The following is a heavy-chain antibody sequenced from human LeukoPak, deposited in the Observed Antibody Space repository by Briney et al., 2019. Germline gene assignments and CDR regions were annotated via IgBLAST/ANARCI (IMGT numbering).Heavy chain of an antibody. CDR3: ARTRPSGSLDDAFDI. J-gene: IGHJ3*02. V-gene: IGHV3-48*03. D-gene: IGHD1-26*01. CDR2: ISSSGSTI. Sequence: PGGSLRLSCAASGFTFSSYEMNWVRQAPGKGLEWVSYISSSGSTIYYADSVKGRFTISRDNAKNSLYLQMNSLRAEDTAVYYCARTRPSGSLDDAFDIWGRGTMVTVSS. CDR1: GFTFSSYE.